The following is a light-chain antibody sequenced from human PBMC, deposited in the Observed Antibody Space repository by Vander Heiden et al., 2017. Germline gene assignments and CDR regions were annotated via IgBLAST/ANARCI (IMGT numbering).Light chain of an antibody. CDR1: QSVLSSSNNKNY. V-gene: IGKV4-1*01. CDR3: QQYYSRFRR. J-gene: IGKJ1*01. CDR2: WAS. Sequence: DIVLTQSPDSLAVSLGERATINCKSSQSVLSSSNNKNYLAWYQQKPGQPPKLLIYWASTRESGVPDRFSGSGSGTDFTLTISSLHAEDVAVYYCQQYYSRFRRFGQGTKVEFK.